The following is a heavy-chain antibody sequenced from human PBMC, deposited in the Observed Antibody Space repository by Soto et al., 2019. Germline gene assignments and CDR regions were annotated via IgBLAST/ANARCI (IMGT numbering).Heavy chain of an antibody. D-gene: IGHD3-10*01. CDR3: ARDRYYGSGSFDY. V-gene: IGHV4-30-4*01. CDR1: GGSISSGAYY. CDR2: IYYSGST. Sequence: PSETLSLTCTVSGGSISSGAYYWSWIRQPPGKGLEWIGYIYYSGSTYYNPSLKSRVTISVDTSKNQFSLKLSSVTAADTAVYYCARDRYYGSGSFDYWGQGTLVTVSS. J-gene: IGHJ4*02.